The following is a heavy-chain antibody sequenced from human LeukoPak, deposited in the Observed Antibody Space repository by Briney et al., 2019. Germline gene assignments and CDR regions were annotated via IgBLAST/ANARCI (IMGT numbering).Heavy chain of an antibody. CDR2: IKQDGSEK. V-gene: IGHV3-7*01. CDR1: GFTFSTYW. CDR3: ARVFMSYFKDI. Sequence: GGSLRLSCAASGFTFSTYWMTWVRQAPGKGLEWVANIKQDGSEKYYVDSVKGRFTISRDNSKNTVFLQMDSLRAEDSATYYCARVFMSYFKDIWGKGTTVTVSS. J-gene: IGHJ6*04. D-gene: IGHD2/OR15-2a*01.